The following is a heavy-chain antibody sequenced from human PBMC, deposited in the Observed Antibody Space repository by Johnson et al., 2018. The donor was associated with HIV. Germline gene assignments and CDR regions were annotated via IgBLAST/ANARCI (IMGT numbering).Heavy chain of an antibody. Sequence: QVQLVESGGGVVQPGRSLRLSCAASGFTFSSYAMHWVRQAPGKGLEWVAVISYDGSNKYYADSVKGRFTISRDNSKNTLYLQMNSLRAEDTAVYYCARGRGYSGYDPPAAFDIWGQGTMVTVSS. CDR3: ARGRGYSGYDPPAAFDI. D-gene: IGHD5-12*01. J-gene: IGHJ3*02. V-gene: IGHV3-30*14. CDR2: ISYDGSNK. CDR1: GFTFSSYA.